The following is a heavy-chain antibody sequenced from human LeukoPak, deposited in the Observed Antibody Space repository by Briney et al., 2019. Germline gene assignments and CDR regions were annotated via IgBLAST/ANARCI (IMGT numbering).Heavy chain of an antibody. D-gene: IGHD6-6*01. J-gene: IGHJ6*04. CDR3: ARGSSIAARSSMDV. Sequence: ASVKVSCKASGYTFTSYDINWVRQATGQGLEWMGWMNPNSGNTGYAQKFQGRVTMTRNTSISTAYMELSSLRSEDTAVYYCARGSSIAARSSMDVWGKVTTVTVAS. CDR2: MNPNSGNT. V-gene: IGHV1-8*01. CDR1: GYTFTSYD.